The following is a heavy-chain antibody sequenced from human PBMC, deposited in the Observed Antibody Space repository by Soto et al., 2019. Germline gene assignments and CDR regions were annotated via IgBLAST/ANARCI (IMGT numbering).Heavy chain of an antibody. CDR1: GGSISSSNW. J-gene: IGHJ6*02. CDR2: IYHSGST. V-gene: IGHV4-4*02. D-gene: IGHD2-2*01. CDR3: AGAYQLPKGYYYGMDV. Sequence: KPSETLSLTCAVSGGSISSSNWWSWVRQPPGKGLEWIGEIYHSGSTNYNPSLKSRVTISVDKSKNQFSLKLSSVTAADTAVYYCAGAYQLPKGYYYGMDVWGQGTTVTVSS.